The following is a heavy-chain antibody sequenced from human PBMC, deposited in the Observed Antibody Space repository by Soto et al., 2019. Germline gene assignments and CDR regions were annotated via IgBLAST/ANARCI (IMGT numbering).Heavy chain of an antibody. J-gene: IGHJ6*02. CDR3: ARSDDYDFWSGPTYGMDV. D-gene: IGHD3-3*01. CDR1: GFTFSSYA. V-gene: IGHV3-30-3*01. CDR2: ISYGGSNK. Sequence: GGSLRLSCAASGFTFSSYAMHWVRQAPGKGLEWVAVISYGGSNKYYADSVKGRFTISRDNSKNTLYLQMNSPRAEDTAVYYCARSDDYDFWSGPTYGMDVWGQGTTVTVSS.